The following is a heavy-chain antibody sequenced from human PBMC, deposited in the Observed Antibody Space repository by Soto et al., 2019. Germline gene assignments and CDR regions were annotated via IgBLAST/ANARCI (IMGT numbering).Heavy chain of an antibody. D-gene: IGHD3-9*01. CDR3: ARDSSYDILTGNDAFDI. J-gene: IGHJ3*02. Sequence: QVQLVQSGAEVKKPGASVKVSCKASGYTFTSYGISWVRQAPGQGLEWMGWISAYNGNTNYAQKLQGRVTMTTDTSTSTAYMELRSLRSDDTAVYYCARDSSYDILTGNDAFDIWGQGTMVTVSS. CDR2: ISAYNGNT. V-gene: IGHV1-18*01. CDR1: GYTFTSYG.